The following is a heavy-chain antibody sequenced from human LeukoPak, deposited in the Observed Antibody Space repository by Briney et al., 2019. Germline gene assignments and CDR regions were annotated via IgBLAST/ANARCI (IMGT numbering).Heavy chain of an antibody. CDR2: ISAEKGNI. Sequence: ASVKVSCTASGYTFTTYGIGWVRQAPGQGLEWMGWISAEKGNINYAQTQQDRVIFTKHTSTSTAYMDLRNLRSDDTAVYYCARDIAMVAVANWGQGTLVTVSS. CDR3: ARDIAMVAVAN. D-gene: IGHD6-19*01. CDR1: GYTFTTYG. J-gene: IGHJ4*02. V-gene: IGHV1-18*01.